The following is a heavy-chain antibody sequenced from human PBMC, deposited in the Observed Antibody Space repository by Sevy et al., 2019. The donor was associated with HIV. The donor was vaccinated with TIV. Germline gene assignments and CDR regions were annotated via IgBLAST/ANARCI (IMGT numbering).Heavy chain of an antibody. J-gene: IGHJ6*02. V-gene: IGHV3-23*01. CDR2: ISGSGGTT. D-gene: IGHD6-19*01. CDR1: GFTFSNYA. CDR3: AKVLARGVAVAGSAWGIDV. Sequence: GGSLRISCAASGFTFSNYAMNWVRQAPGKGLEWVSSISGSGGTTYYADSVEGRFTISRDKSKNTLYLQMHSLRAEDTAVYYCAKVLARGVAVAGSAWGIDVWGQGTTVTVSS.